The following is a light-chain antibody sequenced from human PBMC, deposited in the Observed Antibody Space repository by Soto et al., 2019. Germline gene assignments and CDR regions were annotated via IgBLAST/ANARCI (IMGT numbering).Light chain of an antibody. CDR1: QSVRSRY. J-gene: IGKJ1*01. V-gene: IGKV3-20*01. CDR2: GSS. CDR3: QQYGTSPQT. Sequence: EIVLTQSPGTLSLSPGERATLSCRASQSVRSRYLAWYQQKPGQAPRLLIYGSSSRPPGIPDRVRGSGSGTEVTLTISRLEPEDFAVYYCQQYGTSPQTFGQGTKVEIK.